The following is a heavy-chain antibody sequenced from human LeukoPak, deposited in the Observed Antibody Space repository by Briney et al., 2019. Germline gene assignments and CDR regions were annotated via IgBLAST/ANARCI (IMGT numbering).Heavy chain of an antibody. D-gene: IGHD3-3*01. CDR1: GGTFSSYA. CDR3: ASSPVRFLEWLLYFDY. CDR2: IIPIFGTA. J-gene: IGHJ4*02. V-gene: IGHV1-69*13. Sequence: SVKVSCKASGGTFSSYAISWVRQAPGQGLEWMGGIIPIFGTANYAQKFQGRVTITADESTSTAYMELSSLRSEDTAVYYCASSPVRFLEWLLYFDYWGQGTLATVSS.